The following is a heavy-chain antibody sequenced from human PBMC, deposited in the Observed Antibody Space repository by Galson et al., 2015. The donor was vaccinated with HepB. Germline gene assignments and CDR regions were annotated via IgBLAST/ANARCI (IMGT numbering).Heavy chain of an antibody. CDR3: ARMGGYCSGGSCYYFDY. J-gene: IGHJ4*02. Sequence: SLRLSCAASGFTFSSYAMHWVRQAPGKGLEWVAVISYDGSNKYYADSVKGRFTISRDNSKNTLYLQMNSLRAEDTAVYYCARMGGYCSGGSCYYFDYWGQGTLVTVSS. CDR1: GFTFSSYA. D-gene: IGHD2-15*01. V-gene: IGHV3-30-3*01. CDR2: ISYDGSNK.